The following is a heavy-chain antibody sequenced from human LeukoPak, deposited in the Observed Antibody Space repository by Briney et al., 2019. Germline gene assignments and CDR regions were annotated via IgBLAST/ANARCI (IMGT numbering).Heavy chain of an antibody. CDR2: IEDDGIEK. D-gene: IGHD1-26*01. J-gene: IGHJ4*02. Sequence: PGGTLRPSCAASGFTFRSTWMSWVRQAPGMGLEWGANIEDDGIEKYYAVCVTGRFSISKENAQSSRYLQMSSLRAEDTAMYYCVRDDSRYSGSPGYCGQGTLVTVSS. V-gene: IGHV3-7*01. CDR3: VRDDSRYSGSPGY. CDR1: GFTFRSTW.